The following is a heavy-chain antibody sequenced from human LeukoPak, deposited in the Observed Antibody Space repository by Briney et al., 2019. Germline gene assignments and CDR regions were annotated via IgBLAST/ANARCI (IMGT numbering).Heavy chain of an antibody. D-gene: IGHD3-10*01. CDR1: GGSISTYY. CDR2: IYYGGST. J-gene: IGHJ4*02. CDR3: AGGGYGSGSYLGY. V-gene: IGHV4-59*01. Sequence: PSETLSLTCTVSGGSISTYYWSWIRQPPGKGLEWIGFIYYGGSTNYNPSLKTRVTFSMDTSKNQFSLKLTSLTAADTAVYYCAGGGYGSGSYLGYWGQGTLVTVSS.